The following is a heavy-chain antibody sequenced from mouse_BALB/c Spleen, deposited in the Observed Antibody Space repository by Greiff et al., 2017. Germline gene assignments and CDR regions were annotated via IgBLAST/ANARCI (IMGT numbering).Heavy chain of an antibody. Sequence: EVQLQQSGAELVKPGASVKLSCTASGFNIKDTYMHWVKQRPEQGLEWIGRIDPANGNTKYDPKFQGKATITADTSSNTAYLQLSSLTSEDTAVYYCARAYYYGSSLYAMDYWGQGTSVTVSS. D-gene: IGHD1-1*01. J-gene: IGHJ4*01. CDR1: GFNIKDTY. V-gene: IGHV14-3*02. CDR2: IDPANGNT. CDR3: ARAYYYGSSLYAMDY.